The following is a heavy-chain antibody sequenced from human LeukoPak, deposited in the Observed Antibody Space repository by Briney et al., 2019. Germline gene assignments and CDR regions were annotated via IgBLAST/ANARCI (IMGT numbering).Heavy chain of an antibody. Sequence: TGGSLRLSCAASGFTFSNAWMSWVRQAREKGREWGGSIKSKTDGGTTDYPAPVKGRFTISRDDSKNTLYLQMNSLKTDDTAVYYCTTHKYSSGWVYWGQGTLVTVSS. J-gene: IGHJ4*02. CDR3: TTHKYSSGWVY. CDR1: GFTFSNAW. V-gene: IGHV3-15*01. CDR2: IKSKTDGGTT. D-gene: IGHD6-19*01.